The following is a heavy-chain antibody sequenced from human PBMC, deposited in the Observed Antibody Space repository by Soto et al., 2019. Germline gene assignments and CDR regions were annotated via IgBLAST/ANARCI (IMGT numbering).Heavy chain of an antibody. CDR3: ARDEDGSVKWRQFAFVY. D-gene: IGHD3-22*01. J-gene: IGHJ4*02. Sequence: QVQLVQSGAEVKKPGSSVKVSCRASGGTFGSYTFIWVRQVPGQGLEWMGDIIPFFGTTNYAQKFQGRVTITADESTSTAYMELSSLRSEDTAVYYCARDEDGSVKWRQFAFVYWGQGTLVTVSS. V-gene: IGHV1-69*12. CDR2: IIPFFGTT. CDR1: GGTFGSYT.